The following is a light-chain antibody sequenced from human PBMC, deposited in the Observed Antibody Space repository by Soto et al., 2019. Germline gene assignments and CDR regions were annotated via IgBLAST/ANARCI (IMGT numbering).Light chain of an antibody. CDR3: SSYTSSSKV. V-gene: IGLV2-14*01. Sequence: QSVLTQPASVSGSPVQSITICCTGTSSDVGGYNYVSWYQQHPGKAPKLMIYDVSNRPSGVSNRFSGSKSGNTASLTISGLQAEDEADYYCSSYTSSSKVFGTGTKVTVL. CDR2: DVS. J-gene: IGLJ1*01. CDR1: SSDVGGYNY.